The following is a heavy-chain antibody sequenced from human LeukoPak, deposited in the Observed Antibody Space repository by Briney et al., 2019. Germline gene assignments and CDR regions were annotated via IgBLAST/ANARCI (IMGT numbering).Heavy chain of an antibody. CDR3: AKRRYDSSGHFDS. Sequence: GGSLRLSCAASGFTFSTYSMNWVRQAPGKGLVWVSRINSDGSSTRYADSVKGRFTISKDNSKNTLYMRMSSLRAEDTAVYYRAKRRYDSSGHFDSWGQGTLVTVSS. CDR2: INSDGSST. J-gene: IGHJ4*02. CDR1: GFTFSTYS. V-gene: IGHV3-74*01. D-gene: IGHD3-22*01.